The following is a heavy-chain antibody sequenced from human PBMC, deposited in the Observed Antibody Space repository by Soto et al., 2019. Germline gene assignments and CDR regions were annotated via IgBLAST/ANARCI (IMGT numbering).Heavy chain of an antibody. V-gene: IGHV1-18*01. D-gene: IGHD3-22*01. J-gene: IGHJ3*02. CDR2: ISAYNGNT. Sequence: GASVKVSCKASGYTFTSYGISWVRQAPGQGLEWMGWISAYNGNTNYAQKLQGRVTMTTDTSTSTAYMELRSLRSDDTAVYYCARDVDTMIVVVSDAFDIWGQGTMVTVS. CDR3: ARDVDTMIVVVSDAFDI. CDR1: GYTFTSYG.